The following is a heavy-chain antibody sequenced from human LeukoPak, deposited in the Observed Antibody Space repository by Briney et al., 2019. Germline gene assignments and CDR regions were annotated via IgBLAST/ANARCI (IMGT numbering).Heavy chain of an antibody. CDR2: IYWNDDK. V-gene: IGHV2-5*01. J-gene: IGHJ4*02. CDR3: AHRLGYCTNGVCPAYPHFDY. D-gene: IGHD2-8*01. CDR1: GFSLSTSGVG. Sequence: SGPTLVNPTQTLTLTCTFSGFSLSTSGVGVGWIRQPPGKALEWLALIYWNDDKRYSPSLKSRLTITKDTSKNQVVLTMTNMDPVDTATYYCAHRLGYCTNGVCPAYPHFDYWGQGTLVTVSS.